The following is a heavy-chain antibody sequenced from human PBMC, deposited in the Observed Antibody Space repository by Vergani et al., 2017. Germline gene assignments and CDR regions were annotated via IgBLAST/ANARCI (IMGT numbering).Heavy chain of an antibody. J-gene: IGHJ6*02. Sequence: VQLVESGGGLVKPGGSLRLSCAASGFTFSSYSMNWVRQAPGKGLEWVAVISYDGSNKYYADSVKGRFTISRDNSKNALYLQMNSLRAEDTAVYYCARDRTAYCGGDCYSRYYYYGMDVWGQGTTVTVSS. D-gene: IGHD2-21*02. CDR3: ARDRTAYCGGDCYSRYYYYGMDV. CDR2: ISYDGSNK. V-gene: IGHV3-30*03. CDR1: GFTFSSYS.